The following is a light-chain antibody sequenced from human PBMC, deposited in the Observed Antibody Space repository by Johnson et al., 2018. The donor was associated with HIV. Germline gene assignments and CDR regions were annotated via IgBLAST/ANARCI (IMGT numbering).Light chain of an antibody. J-gene: IGLJ1*01. CDR2: EKN. Sequence: QSVLTQPPSVSAAPGQKVTISCYGSSSNIGNNYVSWYQQLPGTAPKLLIYEKNKRPSGIPDRFSASKSGTSATLDITGLQTGDAADFYCATWDRSLGAHYVFGTGPKGTVL. CDR1: SSNIGNNY. CDR3: ATWDRSLGAHYV. V-gene: IGLV1-51*02.